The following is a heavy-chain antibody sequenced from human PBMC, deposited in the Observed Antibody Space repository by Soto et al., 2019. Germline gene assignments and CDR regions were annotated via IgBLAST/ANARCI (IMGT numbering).Heavy chain of an antibody. J-gene: IGHJ4*02. Sequence: LRLSCAASGFTFSSYVMGWVRQAPGKGLEWVSAISGNGADTYYADSVKGRFTVSRDNSKNTLYLQINSLKYEDTAVYYCARRKERSGPIYFDYWGQGTLVTVSS. CDR1: GFTFSSYV. D-gene: IGHD6-25*01. V-gene: IGHV3-23*01. CDR3: ARRKERSGPIYFDY. CDR2: ISGNGADT.